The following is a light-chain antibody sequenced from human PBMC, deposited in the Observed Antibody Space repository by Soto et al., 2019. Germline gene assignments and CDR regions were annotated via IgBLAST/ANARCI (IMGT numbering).Light chain of an antibody. CDR2: GAS. Sequence: EIVLTQSPGTLSLSPGQRATLSCRAMQTVTTDYLAWYQEKPGQAPRLVIYGASDRATGIPDRFSASGSGTDFTLTISRREPQDFAIYYCQQYGDSPLTFGGGTRVDIK. CDR1: QTVTTDY. CDR3: QQYGDSPLT. J-gene: IGKJ4*01. V-gene: IGKV3-20*01.